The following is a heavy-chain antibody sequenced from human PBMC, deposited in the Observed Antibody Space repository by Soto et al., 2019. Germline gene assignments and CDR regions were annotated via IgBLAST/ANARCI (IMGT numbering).Heavy chain of an antibody. CDR2: IIPIRGLT. V-gene: IGHV1-69*02. CDR3: ATAFQLQAY. Sequence: QVHLVQSGAEVKKPGSSVKVSCKASGGSFNSYAISWVRQAPGQGLEWMGRIIPIRGLTNYAEKFQGRFTITADTADKSTTVAYMELSSLRSEDTALYYCATAFQLQAYWGQGTLVTVSS. D-gene: IGHD1-1*01. J-gene: IGHJ4*02. CDR1: GGSFNSYA.